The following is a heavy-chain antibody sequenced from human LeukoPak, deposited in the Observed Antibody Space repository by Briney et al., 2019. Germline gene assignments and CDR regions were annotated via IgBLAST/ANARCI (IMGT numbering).Heavy chain of an antibody. J-gene: IGHJ4*02. CDR1: GFTFSSYG. V-gene: IGHV3-30*02. Sequence: GGSLRLSCAASGFTFSSYGMHWVRQAPGKGLEWVAFIRYDGSNKYYADSVKGRFTISGDNSKNTLYLQMNSLRAEDTAVYYCARGKDYGDYFDYWGQGTLVTVSS. CDR2: IRYDGSNK. CDR3: ARGKDYGDYFDY. D-gene: IGHD4-17*01.